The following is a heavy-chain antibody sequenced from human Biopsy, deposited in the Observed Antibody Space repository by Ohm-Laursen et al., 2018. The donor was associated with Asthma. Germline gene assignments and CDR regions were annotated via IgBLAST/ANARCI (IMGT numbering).Heavy chain of an antibody. D-gene: IGHD3-9*01. Sequence: GASVTVSCKASGSNFISFAIHWVRQAPGQRLGWMGWVNTGNGDTKDSQKFQGRVTITRDTSASRTYMELRSLRSEDTATYYCARTYYDFLTGQVKDVFGVWGQGTMVTVSS. CDR3: ARTYYDFLTGQVKDVFGV. J-gene: IGHJ3*01. CDR1: GSNFISFA. V-gene: IGHV1-3*04. CDR2: VNTGNGDT.